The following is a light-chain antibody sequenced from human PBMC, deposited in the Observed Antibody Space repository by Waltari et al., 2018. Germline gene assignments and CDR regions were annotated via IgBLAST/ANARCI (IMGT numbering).Light chain of an antibody. J-gene: IGKJ5*01. CDR3: QQYNSYSIT. CDR2: KAS. CDR1: QSISNW. V-gene: IGKV1-5*03. Sequence: DIQMTQSPSTLSASVGDRVTITCRASQSISNWVAWYQQKPGKAPNLLIYKASNLESGVPSRFSGSGSGTEFILTINSLQPDDFATYYCQQYNSYSITFGQGTRLEIK.